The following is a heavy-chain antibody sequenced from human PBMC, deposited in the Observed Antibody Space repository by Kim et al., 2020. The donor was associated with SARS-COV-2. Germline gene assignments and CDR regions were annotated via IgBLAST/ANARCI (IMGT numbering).Heavy chain of an antibody. V-gene: IGHV1-69*01. D-gene: IGHD6-13*01. Sequence: NYAQKFQGRVTITADESTSTAYMELSSLRSEDTAVYYCAREQQQLVLLDYWGQGTLVTVSS. J-gene: IGHJ4*02. CDR3: AREQQQLVLLDY.